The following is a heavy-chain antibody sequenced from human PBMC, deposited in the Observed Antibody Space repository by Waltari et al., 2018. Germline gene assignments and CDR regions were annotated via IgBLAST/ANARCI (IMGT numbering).Heavy chain of an antibody. CDR1: GFTVSDHY. CDR2: TRNKANSYTT. CDR3: ARGYHSFDV. D-gene: IGHD1-20*01. Sequence: EVQLVKSGGGLVQPGGSLRLSSAASGFTVSDHYMDWVRQATGKGLEWVGRTRNKANSYTTEYAASVKGRFTVSREESRDSLYLQMTSLKTEDTAVYYCARGYHSFDVWGQGTMVTVSS. J-gene: IGHJ3*01. V-gene: IGHV3-72*01.